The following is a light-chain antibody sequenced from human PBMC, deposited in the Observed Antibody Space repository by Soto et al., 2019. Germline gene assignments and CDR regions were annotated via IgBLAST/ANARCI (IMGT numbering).Light chain of an antibody. V-gene: IGKV3-11*01. CDR3: QQRSNWPPT. Sequence: EIVLTQSPATLSLSPGERVTLSCRASQSVGSYLAWYQQKPGQAPRLLIYDASNRATGIPARFSGSGSGTDFTLTISSLGPEDFAGYYCQQRSNWPPTFGGGTKVEIK. CDR1: QSVGSY. J-gene: IGKJ4*01. CDR2: DAS.